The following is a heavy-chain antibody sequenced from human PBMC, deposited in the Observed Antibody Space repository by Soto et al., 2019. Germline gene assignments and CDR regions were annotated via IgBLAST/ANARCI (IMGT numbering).Heavy chain of an antibody. D-gene: IGHD3-3*01. Sequence: PSETLSLTCAVYGGSFSGYYWSWIRQPPGKGLEWIGEINHSGSTNYNPSLKSRVTISVDTSKNQFSLKLSSVTAADTAVYYCARSPSDYDFWSGYYNRYYGMDVWGQGTTVTVSS. J-gene: IGHJ6*02. CDR3: ARSPSDYDFWSGYYNRYYGMDV. CDR2: INHSGST. V-gene: IGHV4-34*01. CDR1: GGSFSGYY.